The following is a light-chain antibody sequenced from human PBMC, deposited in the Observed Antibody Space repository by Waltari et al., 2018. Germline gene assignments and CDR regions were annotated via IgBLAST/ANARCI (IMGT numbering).Light chain of an antibody. CDR1: QRVLYSSNNTNY. CDR3: QQYYTTPLT. CDR2: WSS. J-gene: IGKJ3*01. Sequence: DIVMTQSPDSLAVSLGERATINCKSSQRVLYSSNNTNYLAWYQQKPGQPPKLLIYWSSTRESGVPGRFSGSGSGTDFTLTISSLQAEDVAVYYCQQYYTTPLTFGPGTKVDIK. V-gene: IGKV4-1*01.